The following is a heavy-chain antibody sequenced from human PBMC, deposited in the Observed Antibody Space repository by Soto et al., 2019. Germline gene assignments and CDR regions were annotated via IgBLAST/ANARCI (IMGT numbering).Heavy chain of an antibody. D-gene: IGHD6-13*01. CDR1: GFTVSSNY. CDR3: ARRGSGAAAGYYYYGMDV. Sequence: GVSLSLSCAASGFTVSSNYMSWVRPAPGKGLEWVSVIYSGGSTYYADSVKGRFTISRDNSKNTLYLQMNSLRAEDTAVYYCARRGSGAAAGYYYYGMDVWGQGTTVTVA. V-gene: IGHV3-53*01. J-gene: IGHJ6*02. CDR2: IYSGGST.